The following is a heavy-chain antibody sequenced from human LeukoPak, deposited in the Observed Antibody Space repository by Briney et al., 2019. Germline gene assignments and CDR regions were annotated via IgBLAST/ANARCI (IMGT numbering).Heavy chain of an antibody. CDR2: IYYSGST. CDR1: GGSISSSSYY. Sequence: PSETLSLTCTVSGGSISSSSYYWGWIRQPPGKGLEWIGSIYYSGSTYYNPSLKSRVTISVDTSKNQFSLKLSSVTAADTAVYYCARDPRFLEWLSHAGDYYYMDVWGKGTTVTVSS. CDR3: ARDPRFLEWLSHAGDYYYMDV. V-gene: IGHV4-39*02. J-gene: IGHJ6*03. D-gene: IGHD3-3*01.